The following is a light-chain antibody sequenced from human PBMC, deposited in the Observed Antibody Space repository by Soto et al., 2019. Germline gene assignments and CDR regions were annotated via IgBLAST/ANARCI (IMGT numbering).Light chain of an antibody. CDR2: GAS. J-gene: IGKJ1*01. CDR3: QQYHNWPPWT. CDR1: QSVSIN. Sequence: EIVMTQSPATLSVSPGERATISCRASQSVSINVAWYQQKPGQAPRLLFYGASTRATGIPGRFSGSGSGTEFILTINSLQSEDFAVYYCQQYHNWPPWTFGQGTKVDIK. V-gene: IGKV3-15*01.